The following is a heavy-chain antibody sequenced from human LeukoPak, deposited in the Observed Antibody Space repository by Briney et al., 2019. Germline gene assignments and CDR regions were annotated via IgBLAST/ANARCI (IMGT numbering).Heavy chain of an antibody. CDR2: FYSDESST. CDR3: ACGRRGYRGYGNAFYL. Sequence: GGSLRLSCAGSGLTFGSYWMHWLRQAAGKGLVWVSRFYSDESSTAYAVPVKGRFIISRDHDKNTVSLQMKRWRGEDTAVYYWACGRRGYRGYGNAFYLWGQGTMVTVSS. V-gene: IGHV3-74*01. CDR1: GLTFGSYW. D-gene: IGHD5-12*01. J-gene: IGHJ3*01.